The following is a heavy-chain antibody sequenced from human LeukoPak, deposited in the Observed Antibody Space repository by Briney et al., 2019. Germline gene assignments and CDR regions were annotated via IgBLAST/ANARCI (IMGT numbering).Heavy chain of an antibody. V-gene: IGHV4-4*02. Sequence: SGTLSLTCAVSGGSINSNNWWSWVRQPPGKGLEWIGEIYHSGITNYNPSLKSRVTMSVDKSKNHFSLKLNSVTAADTAVYYCARDAEVVPAAPREYFDYWGQGTLVTVSS. J-gene: IGHJ4*02. CDR1: GGSINSNNW. CDR3: ARDAEVVPAAPREYFDY. CDR2: IYHSGIT. D-gene: IGHD2-2*01.